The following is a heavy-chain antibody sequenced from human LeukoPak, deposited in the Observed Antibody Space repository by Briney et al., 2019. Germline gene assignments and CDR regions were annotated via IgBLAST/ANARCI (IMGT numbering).Heavy chain of an antibody. V-gene: IGHV3-23*01. Sequence: GGSLRLSCAASGFTFSSYAMSWVRQAPGKGLEWVSAISGSGGSTYYADSVKGRFTISRDNSKNTLYLQMNSLRAEDTAVYYCAKGGFLEWLLSGNDAFDIWGQGAMVTVSS. D-gene: IGHD3-3*01. J-gene: IGHJ3*02. CDR1: GFTFSSYA. CDR2: ISGSGGST. CDR3: AKGGFLEWLLSGNDAFDI.